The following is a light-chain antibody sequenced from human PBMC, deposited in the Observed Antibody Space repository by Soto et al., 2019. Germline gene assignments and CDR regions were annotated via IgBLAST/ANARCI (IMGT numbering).Light chain of an antibody. Sequence: DIQMTQSPSSQSASVGDRATITCRASQSINSYLNWYQQKPGQAPKLLIYAASSLQSGVPSRFSGSGSETDFTLTISSLQPDDFATYYCQQSFSTPRTFGQGTTVEI. CDR1: QSINSY. CDR2: AAS. J-gene: IGKJ1*01. CDR3: QQSFSTPRT. V-gene: IGKV1-39*01.